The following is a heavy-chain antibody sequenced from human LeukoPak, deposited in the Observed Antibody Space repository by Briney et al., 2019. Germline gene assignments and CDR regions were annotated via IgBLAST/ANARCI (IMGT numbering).Heavy chain of an antibody. D-gene: IGHD2-2*01. J-gene: IGHJ6*03. CDR3: AKGDRYCTNTSCLVDYYYMDV. Sequence: GSLRLSCTASGFNFSTCGMHWVRQAPGKGLEWVAFIRYDVRNKYYADSVKGRFTISRDNSENTLYLQMNSLRAEDTAVYYCAKGDRYCTNTSCLVDYYYMDVWGKGTTVTMSS. CDR1: GFNFSTCG. V-gene: IGHV3-30*02. CDR2: IRYDVRNK.